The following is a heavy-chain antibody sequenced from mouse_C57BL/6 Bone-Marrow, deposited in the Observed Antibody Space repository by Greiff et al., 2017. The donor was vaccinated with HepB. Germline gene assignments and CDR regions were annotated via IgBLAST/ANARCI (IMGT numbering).Heavy chain of an antibody. CDR2: IDPETGGT. Sequence: QVQLQQSGAELVRPGASVTLSCKASGYTFTDYEMHWVKQTPVHGLEWIGAIDPETGGTAYNQKFKGKAILTADKSSSTAYMELRSLTSEDSAVYYCTREGYLLLRCDLDYWGQGTTLTVSS. J-gene: IGHJ2*01. CDR3: TREGYLLLRCDLDY. V-gene: IGHV1-15*01. CDR1: GYTFTDYE. D-gene: IGHD1-1*01.